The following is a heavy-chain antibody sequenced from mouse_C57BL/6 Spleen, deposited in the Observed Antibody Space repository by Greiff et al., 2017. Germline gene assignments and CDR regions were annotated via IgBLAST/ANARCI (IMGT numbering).Heavy chain of an antibody. CDR2: IDPNSGGT. V-gene: IGHV1-72*01. Sequence: QVQLKQPGAELVKPGASVKLSCKASGYTFTSYWMHWVKQRPGRGLEWIGRIDPNSGGTKYNEKFKSEATLTVDKPSSTAYMQLSSLTSEDSAVYYCARSSSYWYFDVWGTGTTVTVSS. CDR3: ARSSSYWYFDV. J-gene: IGHJ1*03. D-gene: IGHD1-1*01. CDR1: GYTFTSYW.